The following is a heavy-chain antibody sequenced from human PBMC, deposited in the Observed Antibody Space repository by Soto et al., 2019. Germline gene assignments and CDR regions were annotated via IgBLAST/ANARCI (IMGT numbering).Heavy chain of an antibody. D-gene: IGHD1-7*01. CDR3: ARDQGPLTGTTGYYYYMDV. CDR2: INPNSGGT. CDR1: GYTFTGYY. J-gene: IGHJ6*03. Sequence: ASVKVSCKASGYTFTGYYMHWVRQAPGQGLEWMGWINPNSGGTNYAQKFQGWVTMTRDTSISTAYMELSRLRSDDTAVYYCARDQGPLTGTTGYYYYMDVWGKGTTITVSS. V-gene: IGHV1-2*04.